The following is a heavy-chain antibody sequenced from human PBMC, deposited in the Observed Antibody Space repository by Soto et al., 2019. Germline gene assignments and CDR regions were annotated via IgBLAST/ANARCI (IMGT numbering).Heavy chain of an antibody. CDR2: IYYSGST. CDR1: GGSISSYY. CDR3: ARGLITILDY. V-gene: IGHV4-59*01. J-gene: IGHJ4*02. Sequence: PSETLCLTCTVSGGSISSYYWSWIRQPPGKGLEWIGYIYYSGSTNYNPSLKSRVTISVDTSKNQFSLKLSSVTAADTAVYYCARGLITILDYWGQGTLVTVSS. D-gene: IGHD3-3*01.